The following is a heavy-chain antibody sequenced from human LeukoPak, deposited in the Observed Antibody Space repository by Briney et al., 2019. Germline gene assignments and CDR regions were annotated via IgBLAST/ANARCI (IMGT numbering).Heavy chain of an antibody. J-gene: IGHJ4*02. Sequence: SETLSLTCTVSGGSISRSSYYWGWIRQPPGKGLEWIGSIYYSGSTYYNPSLKSRVTISVDTSKNQFSLKLSSVTAADTAVFYCASHYHDSSGYLYYFDYWGQGTLVTVSS. CDR2: IYYSGST. CDR1: GGSISRSSYY. CDR3: ASHYHDSSGYLYYFDY. V-gene: IGHV4-39*01. D-gene: IGHD3-22*01.